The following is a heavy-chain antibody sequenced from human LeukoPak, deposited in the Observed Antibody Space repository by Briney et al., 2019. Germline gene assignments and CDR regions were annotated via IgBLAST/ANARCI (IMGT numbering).Heavy chain of an antibody. V-gene: IGHV4-34*01. CDR1: GGSFSGCY. Sequence: SETLSLTCAVYGGSFSGCYWSWIRQPPGKGLEWIGEINHSGSTNYNPSLKSRVTISVDTSKNQFSLKLSSVAAADTAVYYCARGLTYYFDYWGQGTLVTVSS. CDR3: ARGLTYYFDY. CDR2: INHSGST. J-gene: IGHJ4*02.